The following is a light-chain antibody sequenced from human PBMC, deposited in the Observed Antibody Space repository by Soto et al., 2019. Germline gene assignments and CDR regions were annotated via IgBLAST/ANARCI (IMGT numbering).Light chain of an antibody. Sequence: EIVLTQSPGPLSLSPGERATLSCRASQSVSSSYLAWYQQKPGQAPRLLIYGASSRATGIPDRFSGSGSGTDFTLTISRREPEDFAVYYCQQYGSSPRTFGQGTKVDIK. J-gene: IGKJ1*01. CDR2: GAS. CDR1: QSVSSSY. V-gene: IGKV3-20*01. CDR3: QQYGSSPRT.